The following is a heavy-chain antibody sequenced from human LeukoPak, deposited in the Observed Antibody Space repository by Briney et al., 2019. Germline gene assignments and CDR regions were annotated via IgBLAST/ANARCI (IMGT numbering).Heavy chain of an antibody. CDR2: INHSGST. J-gene: IGHJ4*02. CDR1: GGSFSGYY. V-gene: IGHV4-34*01. Sequence: KSSETLSLTCAVYGGSFSGYYWSWIRQPPGKGLEWIGEINHSGSTNYNPSLKSRVTISVDTSKNQFSLKLSSVTAADTAVYYCARGTKSRTDYWGQGTLVTVSS. CDR3: ARGTKSRTDY.